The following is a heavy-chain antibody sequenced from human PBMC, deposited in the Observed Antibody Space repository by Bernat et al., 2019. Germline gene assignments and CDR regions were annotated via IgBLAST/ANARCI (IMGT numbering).Heavy chain of an antibody. CDR1: GGSISSYY. Sequence: QVQLQESGPGLVKPSETLSLTCTVSGGSISSYYWSWIRQPPGKGLEWIGYIYYSGSTNYNPSLKSRVTISVDTSKNQFSLKLSSVTAADTAVYYCARVSYGSGDCFDYWGQGTLVTVSS. V-gene: IGHV4-59*01. J-gene: IGHJ4*02. CDR3: ARVSYGSGDCFDY. D-gene: IGHD3-10*01. CDR2: IYYSGST.